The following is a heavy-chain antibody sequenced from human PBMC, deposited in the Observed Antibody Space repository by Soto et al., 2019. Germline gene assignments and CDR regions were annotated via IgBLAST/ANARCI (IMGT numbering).Heavy chain of an antibody. CDR2: IHPGDSDT. J-gene: IGHJ4*02. CDR1: GYSFSTFR. D-gene: IGHD1-1*01. Sequence: GESLKISRKASGYSFSTFRIAWVRQMPGKGLEWMGIIHPGDSDTRYSPSFQGQVTMSVDRSIDTAYMQWSSLKAPDSARYYCARQRLQVAPLNVWGQGTWVTVS. CDR3: ARQRLQVAPLNV. V-gene: IGHV5-51*01.